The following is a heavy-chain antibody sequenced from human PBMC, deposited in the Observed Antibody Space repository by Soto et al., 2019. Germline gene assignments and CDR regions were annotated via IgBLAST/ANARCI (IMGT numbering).Heavy chain of an antibody. D-gene: IGHD5-12*01. V-gene: IGHV4-59*01. CDR1: GGSLSGFP. CDR2: IYHTGRS. CDR3: ARVPVEMATIGYYYSYGVDV. J-gene: IGHJ6*02. Sequence: SETLSLTCSVSGGSLSGFPWIWIRQPPGKGLEWVGYIYHTGRSNYNPSLKSRLTISLDMSRNQFSLQLTSVTAADTALYYCARVPVEMATIGYYYSYGVDVWGQGTTVTVSS.